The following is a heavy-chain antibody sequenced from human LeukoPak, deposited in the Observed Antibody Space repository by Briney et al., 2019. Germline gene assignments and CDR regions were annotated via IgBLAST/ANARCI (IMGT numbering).Heavy chain of an antibody. V-gene: IGHV4-34*01. Sequence: SETLSLTCAVYGGSFSGYYWSWIRRPPGKGLEWIGEINHSGSTNYNPSLKSRVTISVDTSKNQFSLKLSSVTAADTAVYYCARHYRVCSSTSCYPTNWFDPWGQGTLVTVSS. CDR2: INHSGST. CDR1: GGSFSGYY. D-gene: IGHD2-2*01. CDR3: ARHYRVCSSTSCYPTNWFDP. J-gene: IGHJ5*02.